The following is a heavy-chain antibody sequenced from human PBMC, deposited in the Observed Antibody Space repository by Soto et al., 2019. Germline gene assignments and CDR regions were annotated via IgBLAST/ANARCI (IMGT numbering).Heavy chain of an antibody. D-gene: IGHD1-1*01. V-gene: IGHV3-7*01. CDR2: IKQDGSEK. CDR3: ARGQLERRIGAFDI. Sequence: GGSLRLSCAASGFTFSSYWMSWVRQAPGKGLEWVANIKQDGSEKYYVDSVKGRFTISRDNAKNSLYLQMNSLRAEDTAVYYCARGQLERRIGAFDIWGQGTMVTVSS. J-gene: IGHJ3*02. CDR1: GFTFSSYW.